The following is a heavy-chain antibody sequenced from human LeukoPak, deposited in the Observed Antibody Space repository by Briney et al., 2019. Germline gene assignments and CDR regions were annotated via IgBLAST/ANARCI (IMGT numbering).Heavy chain of an antibody. CDR3: ARGSMVRGVTFDY. V-gene: IGHV4-31*01. CDR2: IYYSGST. CDR1: GGSISSGGYY. Sequence: PSQTLSLTCTVSGGSISSGGYYWSWIRQHPGKGLEWIGYIYYSGSTYYNPSLKSQVTISVETSKNQFSVKLSSVTAADTAVYYCARGSMVRGVTFDYWGQGTLVTVSS. J-gene: IGHJ4*02. D-gene: IGHD3-10*01.